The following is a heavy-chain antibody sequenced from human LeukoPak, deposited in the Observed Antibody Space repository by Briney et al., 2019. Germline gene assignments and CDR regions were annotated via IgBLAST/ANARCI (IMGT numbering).Heavy chain of an antibody. V-gene: IGHV4-39*01. CDR2: IYYSGST. CDR1: GGSIISSIYY. J-gene: IGHJ6*03. CDR3: ARCGTGTTHYYYYMDV. Sequence: SETRSPTCTVSGGSIISSIYYWGWIRQPPGKGLEWIVSIYYSGSTYYNPSLKSRVTISVDTSKNQFSLKLSSVTAADTAVYYCARCGTGTTHYYYYMDVWGKGTTVTVSS. D-gene: IGHD1-7*01.